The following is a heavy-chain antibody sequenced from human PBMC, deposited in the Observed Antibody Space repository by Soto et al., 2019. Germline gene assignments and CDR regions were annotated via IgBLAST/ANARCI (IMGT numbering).Heavy chain of an antibody. CDR3: ARAGYCSGTGCSNYFDY. CDR2: ISSSGSSM. J-gene: IGHJ4*02. CDR1: GFTVSDYY. Sequence: QVQLVESGGGLVKPGGSPRLSCAASGFTVSDYYMTWIRQAPGKGLEWVSYISSSGSSMYYADSVKGRFTISRDNAKNSLYLQMNSLRAEDTAVYYCARAGYCSGTGCSNYFDYWGQGTLVTVSS. D-gene: IGHD2-2*01. V-gene: IGHV3-11*01.